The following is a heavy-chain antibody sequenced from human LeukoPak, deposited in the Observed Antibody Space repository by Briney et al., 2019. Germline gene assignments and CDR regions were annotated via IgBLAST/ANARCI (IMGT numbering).Heavy chain of an antibody. CDR3: ARSEGSFCSGANCHAFDI. CDR1: GYSISSGYY. D-gene: IGHD2-15*01. V-gene: IGHV4-38-2*01. CDR2: IYQSGST. J-gene: IGHJ3*02. Sequence: SETLSLTCAVSGYSISSGYYWGWIRQPPGKGLEWIGSIYQSGSTYYNPSLKSRVTISVDTSKNQFSLKLSSVTAADTALYYCARSEGSFCSGANCHAFDIWGQGAMVTVSS.